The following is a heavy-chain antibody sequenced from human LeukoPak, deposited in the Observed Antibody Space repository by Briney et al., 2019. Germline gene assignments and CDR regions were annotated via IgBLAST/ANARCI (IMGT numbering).Heavy chain of an antibody. CDR2: ISYDGSNK. D-gene: IGHD3-22*01. Sequence: GGSLRLSCAASGFTFSSYGMHWVRQAPGKGLEWGAVISYDGSNKYYADSVKGRFTISRDNSKNTLYLQMNSLRAEDTAVYYCAKEVYYYDSSGYLDYWGQGTLVTVSS. CDR1: GFTFSSYG. V-gene: IGHV3-30*18. J-gene: IGHJ4*02. CDR3: AKEVYYYDSSGYLDY.